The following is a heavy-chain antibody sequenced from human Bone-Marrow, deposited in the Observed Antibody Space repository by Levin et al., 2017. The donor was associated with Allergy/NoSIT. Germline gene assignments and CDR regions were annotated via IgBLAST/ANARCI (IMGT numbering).Heavy chain of an antibody. J-gene: IGHJ3*02. Sequence: SQTLSLTCAVYGGSFSGYYWSWIRQPPGKGLAWIGEINHSGSTNYNPSLKSRVTISVDTSKNQFSLKLSSVTAADTAVYYCASLKIVATMGNAFDIWGQGTMVTVSS. CDR3: ASLKIVATMGNAFDI. CDR2: INHSGST. D-gene: IGHD5-12*01. CDR1: GGSFSGYY. V-gene: IGHV4-34*01.